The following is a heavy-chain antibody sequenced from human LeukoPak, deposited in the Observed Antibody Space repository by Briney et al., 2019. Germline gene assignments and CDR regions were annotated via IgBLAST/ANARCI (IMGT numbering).Heavy chain of an antibody. CDR1: GGSISSSSYY. CDR2: IFYSGST. CDR3: AKSYSNYPPYFDY. Sequence: SETLSLTCTVSGGSISSSSYYWGWIRQPPGKGLEWIGEIFYSGSTNYNPSLKSRVTLSLDKSKNQFSLQLSSVTAADTAVYYCAKSYSNYPPYFDYWGQGTLVTVSS. V-gene: IGHV4-39*07. J-gene: IGHJ4*02. D-gene: IGHD4-11*01.